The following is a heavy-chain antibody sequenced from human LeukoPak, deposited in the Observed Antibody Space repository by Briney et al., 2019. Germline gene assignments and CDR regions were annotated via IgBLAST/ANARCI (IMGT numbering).Heavy chain of an antibody. CDR3: AREVGYYYYYMDV. CDR1: GGSISSHY. V-gene: IGHV4-59*11. CDR2: IYYSGST. D-gene: IGHD1-26*01. J-gene: IGHJ6*03. Sequence: TASETLSLTCTVSGGSISSHYWSWIRQPPGKGLEWIGYIYYSGSTNYNPSLKSRVTISVDTSKNQFSLKLSSVTAADTAVYYCAREVGYYYYYMDVWGKGTTVTVSS.